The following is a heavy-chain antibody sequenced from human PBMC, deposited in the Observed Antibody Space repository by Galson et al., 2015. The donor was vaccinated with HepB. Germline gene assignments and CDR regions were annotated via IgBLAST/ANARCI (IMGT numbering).Heavy chain of an antibody. Sequence: SLRLSCAASGFTFSSYWMSWVRQAPGKGLEWVANIKQDGSEEYYVNSVKGRFTVSRDNANNSLCLQMNNLRAEDTAVYYCARGGNRYFSWGQGALVTVSS. CDR2: IKQDGSEE. D-gene: IGHD3-3*01. J-gene: IGHJ5*02. CDR3: ARGGNRYFS. CDR1: GFTFSSYW. V-gene: IGHV3-7*03.